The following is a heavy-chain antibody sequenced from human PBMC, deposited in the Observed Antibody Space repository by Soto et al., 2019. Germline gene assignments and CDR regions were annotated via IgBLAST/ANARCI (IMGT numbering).Heavy chain of an antibody. CDR3: ARRWGTTFDF. V-gene: IGHV4-59*08. CDR1: GGSISSYY. Sequence: QVQLQESGPGLVKPSETLSLTCTVSGGSISSYYWSWIRQPPGKGLEWIGYIYYSGSTNYNPSLXSXVXIXXDTSKHQFSLKLSSVTAADTAVYYCARRWGTTFDFWGQGTLVTVSP. J-gene: IGHJ4*02. D-gene: IGHD3-16*01. CDR2: IYYSGST.